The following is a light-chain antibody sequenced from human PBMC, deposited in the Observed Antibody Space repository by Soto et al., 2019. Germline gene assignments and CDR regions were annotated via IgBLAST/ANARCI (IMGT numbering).Light chain of an antibody. Sequence: QSSLSPLASVSAYPRQSVSISCTGTSIDVGGYNFVSWYQQHPGKAPKLMIYEVTNRPSGVSNRFSGSNSVNTASLTISGLQAEDEADYYCASYTRSSTYVFGTGTKVTVL. CDR1: SIDVGGYNF. V-gene: IGLV2-14*01. CDR3: ASYTRSSTYV. J-gene: IGLJ1*01. CDR2: EVT.